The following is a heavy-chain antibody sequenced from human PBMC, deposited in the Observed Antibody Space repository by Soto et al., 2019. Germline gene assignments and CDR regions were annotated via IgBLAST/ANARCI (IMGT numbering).Heavy chain of an antibody. CDR3: ATQQLLLGAFDI. J-gene: IGHJ3*02. CDR1: GFTFSDYY. D-gene: IGHD2-2*01. V-gene: IGHV3-11*01. Sequence: GGSLRLSCAASGFTFSDYYMSWIRQAPGKGLEWVSYISSSGSTIYYAASVKGGSTISRDNAKNSPYVQNNSLRAEDTAVYYCATQQLLLGAFDIWGQGTMVTVSS. CDR2: ISSSGSTI.